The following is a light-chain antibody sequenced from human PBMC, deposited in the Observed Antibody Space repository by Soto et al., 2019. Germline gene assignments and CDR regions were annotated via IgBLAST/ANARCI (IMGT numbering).Light chain of an antibody. CDR2: EVS. V-gene: IGLV2-14*01. Sequence: QSAPTQPASVSGSPGQSITISCTGTSSDIGSHDYVSWYQQLPGKAPKLVIYEVSNRPSGISDRFSGSKSGQTASLTISGLQTEDEADYFCGSYRSSNTLVVFGGGTQLTVL. CDR3: GSYRSSNTLVV. J-gene: IGLJ3*02. CDR1: SSDIGSHDY.